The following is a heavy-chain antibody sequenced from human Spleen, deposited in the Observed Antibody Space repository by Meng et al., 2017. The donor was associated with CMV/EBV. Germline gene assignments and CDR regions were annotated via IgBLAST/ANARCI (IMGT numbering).Heavy chain of an antibody. V-gene: IGHV4-39*07. CDR3: ARVPNPLGGTFQFYGMDV. CDR2: VYYYNRRKT. J-gene: IGHJ6*02. CDR1: GGSITSSGYH. Sequence: GSLRLSCTVSGGSITSSGYHWGWIRQSPGKGLEWIGSVYYYNRRKTDYNPSLKRRITISGATSANKFSLRLSSVTAADTAEYYCARVPNPLGGTFQFYGMDVWGQGTTVTVSS. D-gene: IGHD1-26*01.